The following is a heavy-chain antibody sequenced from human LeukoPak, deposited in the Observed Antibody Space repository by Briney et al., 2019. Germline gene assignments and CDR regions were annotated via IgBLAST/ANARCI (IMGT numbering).Heavy chain of an antibody. CDR2: ISGSGGSS. D-gene: IGHD3-16*01. V-gene: IGHV3-23*01. J-gene: IGHJ3*02. Sequence: GGSLRLSCAASGFTFNSSGMGWVRQAPGKGLEWVSAISGSGGSSYYADFVKGRFTISRDTSKNTLYLQMNSLRAEDTAVYYCARDLDYEGAFDIWGQGTMVTVSS. CDR1: GFTFNSSG. CDR3: ARDLDYEGAFDI.